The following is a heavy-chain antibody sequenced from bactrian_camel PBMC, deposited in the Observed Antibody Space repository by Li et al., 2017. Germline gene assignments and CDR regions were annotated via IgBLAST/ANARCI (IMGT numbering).Heavy chain of an antibody. J-gene: IGHJ4*01. Sequence: HVRLVESGGGSVAPGGSLRLSCATSGVHHGARCMGWFRQVPGKQREGVASVVADGTRKYADSVTGRFIISADNAKNISYLQMNSLKPEDTAMYYCATVNRRYTMYPPLSNDEYKYWGRGTQVTVS. CDR2: VVADGTR. CDR3: ATVNRRYTMYPPLSNDEYKY. V-gene: IGHV3S53*01. CDR1: GVHHGARC. D-gene: IGHD4*01.